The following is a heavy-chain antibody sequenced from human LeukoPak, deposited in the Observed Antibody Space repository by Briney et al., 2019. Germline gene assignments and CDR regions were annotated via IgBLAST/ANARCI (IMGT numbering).Heavy chain of an antibody. CDR3: TRDALFGSGRTHLDF. CDR2: IKQDGSEA. Sequence: GGSLRLSCAASEXTFNRYWMCWVRQAPGKGLQWVGNIKQDGSEAHYVDSVKGRFTISRDNAKNSLSLQMNSLNVDDTGVYFCTRDALFGSGRTHLDFWSQGTLVSVSS. CDR1: EXTFNRYW. V-gene: IGHV3-7*04. D-gene: IGHD3-10*01. J-gene: IGHJ4*02.